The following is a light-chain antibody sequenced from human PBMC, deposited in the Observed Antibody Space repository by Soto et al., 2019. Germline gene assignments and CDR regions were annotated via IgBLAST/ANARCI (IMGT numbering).Light chain of an antibody. V-gene: IGLV2-14*01. Sequence: QSALTQPASVSGSPGQSITISCTGTSSDVGAYDYVSWYQQHPGKAPKLMIYEVTSRPSGVSSRFSGSKSGNTASLIISGLQADDEADYYCCSYSTSTNQFFGTGTKLTVL. CDR1: SSDVGAYDY. J-gene: IGLJ1*01. CDR3: CSYSTSTNQF. CDR2: EVT.